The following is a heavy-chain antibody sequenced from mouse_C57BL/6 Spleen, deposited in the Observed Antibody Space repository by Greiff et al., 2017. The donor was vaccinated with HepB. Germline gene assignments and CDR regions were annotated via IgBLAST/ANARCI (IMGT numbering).Heavy chain of an antibody. J-gene: IGHJ1*03. CDR3: ARDSSYERGYFDV. V-gene: IGHV5-17*01. CDR2: ISSGSSTI. Sequence: EVNVVESGGGLVKPGGSLKLSCAASGFTFSDYGMHWVRQAPEKGLEWVAYISSGSSTIYYADTVKGRFTISRDNAKNTLFLQMTSLRSEDTAMYYCARDSSYERGYFDVWGTGTTVTVSS. CDR1: GFTFSDYG. D-gene: IGHD2-10*01.